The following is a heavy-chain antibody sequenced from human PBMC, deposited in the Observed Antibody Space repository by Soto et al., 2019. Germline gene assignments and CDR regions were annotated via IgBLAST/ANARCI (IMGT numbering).Heavy chain of an antibody. D-gene: IGHD6-19*01. V-gene: IGHV4-59*01. CDR1: GVSISNYY. J-gene: IGHJ4*02. CDR2: IFSSGST. CDR3: ARGPRGSGWYGDY. Sequence: SETLSLTCSVSGVSISNYYWSWIRQPPGKGLEWIGYIFSSGSTNYNPSLTSRVTISVDTSKNQFSLKLSSVTAADTAVYYCARGPRGSGWYGDYWGQGTLVTVSS.